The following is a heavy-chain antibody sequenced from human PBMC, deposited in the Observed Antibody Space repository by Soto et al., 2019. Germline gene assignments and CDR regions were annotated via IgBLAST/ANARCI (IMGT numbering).Heavy chain of an antibody. Sequence: SETLSLTCSVSGGSITSGRSSWNWIRQSPGKGLEWIAYIYHSGSTYYNPSLKSRVTISVDRSENQFSLKLSSVTAADTAVYYCVRESAASGPNWYDTWGQG. CDR1: GGSITSGRSS. CDR2: IYHSGST. D-gene: IGHD6-13*01. V-gene: IGHV4-30-2*06. CDR3: VRESAASGPNWYDT. J-gene: IGHJ5*02.